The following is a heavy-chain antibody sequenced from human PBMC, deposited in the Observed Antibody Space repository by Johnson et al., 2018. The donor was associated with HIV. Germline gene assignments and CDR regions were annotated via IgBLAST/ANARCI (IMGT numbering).Heavy chain of an antibody. Sequence: QVQLVESGGGVVQPGGSLRLSCAASGFTFSSYGMHWVRQTPGKGLEWVAFTRFDGINKYYADSVKCRFTISRDNSKNTLYLQMNSLRAEDTAVYYCARDRRITIFGSGRAVQSNDAFDIWGQGTMVTVSS. CDR1: GFTFSSYG. D-gene: IGHD3-3*01. CDR2: TRFDGINK. CDR3: ARDRRITIFGSGRAVQSNDAFDI. V-gene: IGHV3-30*02. J-gene: IGHJ3*02.